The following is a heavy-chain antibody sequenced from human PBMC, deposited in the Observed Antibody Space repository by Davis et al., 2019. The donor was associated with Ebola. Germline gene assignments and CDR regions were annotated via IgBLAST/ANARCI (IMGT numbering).Heavy chain of an antibody. D-gene: IGHD3-22*01. CDR3: TLPDYYDSSGYYYTDY. CDR2: ISSSSSTI. CDR1: GFTFSSYS. V-gene: IGHV3-48*02. J-gene: IGHJ4*02. Sequence: GESLKISCAASGFTFSSYSMNWVRQAPGKGLEWVSYISSSSSTIYYADSVKGRFTISRDNAKNSLYLQMNSLRDEDTAVYYCTLPDYYDSSGYYYTDYWGQGTLVTVSS.